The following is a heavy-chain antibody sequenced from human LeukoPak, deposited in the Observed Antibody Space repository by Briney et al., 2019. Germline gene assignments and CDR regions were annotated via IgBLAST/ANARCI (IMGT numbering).Heavy chain of an antibody. CDR3: TVGDDFDH. Sequence: GGSLRLSCAASGFTFSSYAMHWVRQAPGKGLEWVGRIKSKANDGTIDYAAPVKGRFTISRDDSKDMSYLQMNSLITEDTAVYYCTVGDDFDHWGQGTLVTVSS. CDR1: GFTFSSYA. CDR2: IKSKANDGTI. D-gene: IGHD1-26*01. V-gene: IGHV3-15*01. J-gene: IGHJ4*02.